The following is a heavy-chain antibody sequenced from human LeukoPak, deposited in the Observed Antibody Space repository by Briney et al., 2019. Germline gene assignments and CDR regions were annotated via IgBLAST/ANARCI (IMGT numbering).Heavy chain of an antibody. V-gene: IGHV4-34*01. CDR1: GGSFSGYY. CDR2: INHSGST. CDR3: ARGSRTYYDFWSGYYQNWFDP. D-gene: IGHD3-3*01. J-gene: IGHJ5*02. Sequence: SETLSLTCAVYGGSFSGYYWCWIRQPPGKGLEWIGEINHSGSTNYNPSLKSRVTISVDTSKNQFSLKLSSVTAADTAVYYCARGSRTYYDFWSGYYQNWFDPWGQGTLVTVSS.